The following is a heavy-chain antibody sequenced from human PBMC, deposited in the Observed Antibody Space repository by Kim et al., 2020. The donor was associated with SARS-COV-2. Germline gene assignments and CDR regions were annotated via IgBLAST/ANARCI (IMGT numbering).Heavy chain of an antibody. CDR1: GFTFSSYA. Sequence: GGSLRLSCAASGFTFSSYAMTWVRQAPGKGLEWDSTISDSGGRTHYADSVKGRFTISRDNSKNTLYLQLNSLRAEDTAVYYCSASDYWGQGTLVTVSS. CDR3: SASDY. V-gene: IGHV3-23*01. J-gene: IGHJ4*02. CDR2: ISDSGGRT.